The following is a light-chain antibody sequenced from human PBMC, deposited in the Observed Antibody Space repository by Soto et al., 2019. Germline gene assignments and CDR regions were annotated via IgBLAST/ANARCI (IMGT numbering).Light chain of an antibody. CDR1: QSVSSSY. CDR2: DAS. CDR3: QQYSDLPMT. J-gene: IGKJ5*01. V-gene: IGKV3-20*01. Sequence: EIVLTQSPGTLSLSPGERATLSCRASQSVSSSYLAWYKQKPGQAPRLLIYDASSRATGIPDRFSGSASGTEFTLTISRLEPEDFEVYFCQQYSDLPMTFGQGTRLEIK.